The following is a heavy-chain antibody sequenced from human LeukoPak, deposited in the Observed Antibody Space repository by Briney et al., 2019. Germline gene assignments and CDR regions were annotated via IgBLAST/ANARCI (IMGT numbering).Heavy chain of an antibody. CDR1: VGSFSGYY. J-gene: IGHJ3*02. V-gene: IGHV4-34*01. CDR2: INHSGST. Sequence: PSETLSLTCAVYVGSFSGYYWRWIRQPPGKGLEWIGEINHSGSTNYNPPLKSRVTISVDTSKNQFSLKLSSVTAADTAVYYCARGRARGATSPLDIWGQGTTVTVSS. CDR3: ARGRARGATSPLDI. D-gene: IGHD1-26*01.